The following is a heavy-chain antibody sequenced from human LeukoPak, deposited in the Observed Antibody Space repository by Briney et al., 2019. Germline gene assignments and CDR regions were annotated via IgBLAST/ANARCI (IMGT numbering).Heavy chain of an antibody. CDR2: IIPIFGTA. V-gene: IGHV1-69*05. CDR1: GGTFSSYA. CDR3: ARELITIFGVIQYYYMDV. J-gene: IGHJ6*03. Sequence: GASVKVSCKASGGTFSSYAISWVRQAPGQGLEWMGGIIPIFGTANYAQKFQGRVTITTDESTSTAYMELSSLRSEDTAVYYCARELITIFGVIQYYYMDVWGKGTTVTVSS. D-gene: IGHD3-3*01.